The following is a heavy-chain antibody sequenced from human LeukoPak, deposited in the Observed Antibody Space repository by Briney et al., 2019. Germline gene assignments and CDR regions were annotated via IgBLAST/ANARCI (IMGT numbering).Heavy chain of an antibody. CDR1: GGSISSGGYY. D-gene: IGHD5-18*01. Sequence: PSETLSLTCTVSGGSISSGGYYWSWIRQHPGKGLVWIGYIYYSGSTYYNPSLKSRVTISVDTSKNQFSLKLSSVTAADTAVYYCARVGVDTAMVDLYYYYYYMDVWGKGTTVTVSS. V-gene: IGHV4-31*03. J-gene: IGHJ6*03. CDR2: IYYSGST. CDR3: ARVGVDTAMVDLYYYYYYMDV.